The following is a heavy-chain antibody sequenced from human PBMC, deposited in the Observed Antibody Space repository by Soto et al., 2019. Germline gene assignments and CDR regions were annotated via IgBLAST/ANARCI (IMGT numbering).Heavy chain of an antibody. CDR1: GGSISSGGYY. CDR3: ARDSVVAAGYYYYGMDV. Sequence: SETLSLTCTVSGGSISSGGYYWSWIRQHPGKGLEWIGYIYYSGSIYYNPSLKSRVTISVDTSKNQFSLKLSSVTAADTAVYYCARDSVVAAGYYYYGMDVWGQGTTVTVSS. CDR2: IYYSGSI. D-gene: IGHD2-15*01. J-gene: IGHJ6*02. V-gene: IGHV4-31*03.